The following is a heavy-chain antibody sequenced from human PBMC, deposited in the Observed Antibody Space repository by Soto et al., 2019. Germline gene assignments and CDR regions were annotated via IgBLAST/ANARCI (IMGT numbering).Heavy chain of an antibody. D-gene: IGHD6-13*01. CDR1: GDSISSYY. V-gene: IGHV4-59*01. Sequence: AETLSITCTVSGDSISSYYWSWIRQPPGKGLEWIGDIYYSGSSNYNPSLKSRVTISIDTSKNQFSLKVSSVTAADTAVYYCATVGWRRSWYIDSWGQRTPVTVS. CDR2: IYYSGSS. CDR3: ATVGWRRSWYIDS. J-gene: IGHJ4*02.